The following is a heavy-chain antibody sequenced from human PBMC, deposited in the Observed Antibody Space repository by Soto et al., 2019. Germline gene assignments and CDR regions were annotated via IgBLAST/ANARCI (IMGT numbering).Heavy chain of an antibody. D-gene: IGHD6-19*01. V-gene: IGHV1-3*01. CDR3: ARDGAVAGDSNFDY. CDR1: GYTFSSHA. J-gene: IGHJ4*02. CDR2: INAGNGNT. Sequence: GASVKVSCKASGYTFSSHAMHWVRQAPGQRLEWMGWINAGNGNTKYSQKFQGRVTISRDTSGSTGDMELSSLRSEDTAVCYCARDGAVAGDSNFDYCGQGTMGTVSS.